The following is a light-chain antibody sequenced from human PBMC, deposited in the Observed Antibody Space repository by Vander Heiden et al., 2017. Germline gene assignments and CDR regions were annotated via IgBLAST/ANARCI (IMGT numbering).Light chain of an antibody. CDR1: TSSIGSNH. CDR2: KNK. Sequence: QSVLTQPPPPSRPPGQRVTISCSGTTSSIGSNHVSWYQHPPGTAPKLIIYKNKRRPAVVPGRFSGTKSSTSASLTSSGLRSDDAADYYCVAWDDSRSGLLFGGGTKLTVL. V-gene: IGLV1-47*01. CDR3: VAWDDSRSGLL. J-gene: IGLJ2*01.